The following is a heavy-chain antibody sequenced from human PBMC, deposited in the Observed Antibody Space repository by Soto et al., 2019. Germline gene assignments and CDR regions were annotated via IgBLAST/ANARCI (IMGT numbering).Heavy chain of an antibody. D-gene: IGHD6-13*01. CDR2: ISYDGSNK. CDR3: ARLTSGYSSSWYYGMDV. Sequence: QAQLVESGGGVVQPGRSLRLSCAASGFTFNSYGMHWVRQAPGKGLEWVAVISYDGSNKYYGDSVKGRFTVSRDNPKNTLYLQMNSLSVEDTAVYYCARLTSGYSSSWYYGMDVWGQGTTVTVSS. V-gene: IGHV3-30*03. J-gene: IGHJ6*02. CDR1: GFTFNSYG.